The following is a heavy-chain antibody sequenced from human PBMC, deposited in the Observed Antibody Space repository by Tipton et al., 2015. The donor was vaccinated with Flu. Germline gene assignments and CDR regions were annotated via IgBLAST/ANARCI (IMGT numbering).Heavy chain of an antibody. CDR1: GGSISSRSYY. V-gene: IGHV4-39*01. CDR3: ARGYCSSTSCPVNY. D-gene: IGHD2-2*01. CDR2: IYYSGST. J-gene: IGHJ4*02. Sequence: TLSLTCTVSGGSISSRSYYWGWIRQPPGKGLEWIGSIYYSGSTYYKSSLESRVTISVDTSKNQLSLKLNSVTAADTAVYYCARGYCSSTSCPVNYWGQGTLVTVSS.